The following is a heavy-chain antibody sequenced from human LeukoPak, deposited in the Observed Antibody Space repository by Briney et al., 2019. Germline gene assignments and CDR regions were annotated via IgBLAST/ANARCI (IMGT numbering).Heavy chain of an antibody. CDR3: TDVGSTI. D-gene: IGHD1-26*01. J-gene: IGHJ4*02. CDR1: GFTFSDHY. V-gene: IGHV3-72*01. Sequence: GGSLRLSCAASGFTFSDHYMDWVRQAPEKGLEWLSQIRNKANSYTTIYAASVKGRFTISRDDSKSSLYLQMNSLKTEDTAVYYCTDVGSTIWGQGTLVTVSS. CDR2: IRNKANSYTT.